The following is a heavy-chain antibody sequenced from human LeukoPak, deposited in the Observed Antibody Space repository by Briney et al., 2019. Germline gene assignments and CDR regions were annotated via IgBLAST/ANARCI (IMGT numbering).Heavy chain of an antibody. J-gene: IGHJ4*02. V-gene: IGHV1-18*01. D-gene: IGHD3-22*01. CDR2: ISGYDGRT. CDR3: GRTKPDNSEIYN. CDR1: GYTFAINS. Sequence: ASVKVSCKASGYTFAINSINWVRQAPGQGLEWMGWISGYDGRTNYAQKFQGRVTLTTDTATSTAYMELTSLTSDDTTVYYCGRTKPDNSEIYNWGQGTLVIVSS.